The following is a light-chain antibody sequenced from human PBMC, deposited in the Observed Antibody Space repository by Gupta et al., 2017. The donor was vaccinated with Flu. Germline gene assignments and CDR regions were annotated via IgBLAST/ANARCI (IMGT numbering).Light chain of an antibody. J-gene: IGLJ2*01. Sequence: SSELTQDPAVSLALGQTVRIPCRGDSLRKYYASWYQQKPGQAPILLMYGKHNRPSGVPDRFSGSSSGDTASLTIVGAQAEDEADYYCSSRDIGGNHHFGGGTKVTVL. CDR2: GKH. CDR3: SSRDIGGNHH. CDR1: SLRKYY. V-gene: IGLV3-19*01.